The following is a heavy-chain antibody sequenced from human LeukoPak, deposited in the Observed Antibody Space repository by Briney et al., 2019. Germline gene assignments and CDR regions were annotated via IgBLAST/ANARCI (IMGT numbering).Heavy chain of an antibody. CDR2: ISGSGGST. J-gene: IGHJ4*02. CDR3: AKDPYCSSTSCYDGGFDY. Sequence: GGSLRLTCAASGFTFSSYAMSWVRQAPGKGLEWVSAISGSGGSTYYADSVKGRFTISRDNSKSTLYLQMNSLRAEDTAVYYCAKDPYCSSTSCYDGGFDYWGQGTLVTVSS. D-gene: IGHD2-2*01. CDR1: GFTFSSYA. V-gene: IGHV3-23*01.